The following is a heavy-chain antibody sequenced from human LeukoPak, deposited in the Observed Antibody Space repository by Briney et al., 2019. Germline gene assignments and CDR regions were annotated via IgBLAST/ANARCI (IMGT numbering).Heavy chain of an antibody. D-gene: IGHD2-8*01. CDR1: GYSFTSYW. CDR3: ARGYCTNGVCAELDY. CDR2: IYPGDSDT. J-gene: IGHJ4*02. V-gene: IGHV5-51*01. Sequence: GESLKIPCKGSGYSFTSYWIGWVRQMPGKGLEWMGIIYPGDSDTRYSPSFQGQVTISADKSVSTAYLQWSSLKASDTAMYYCARGYCTNGVCAELDYWGQGTLVTVSS.